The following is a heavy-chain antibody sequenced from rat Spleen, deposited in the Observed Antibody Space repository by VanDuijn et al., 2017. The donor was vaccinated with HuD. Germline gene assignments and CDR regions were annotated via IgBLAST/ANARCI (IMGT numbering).Heavy chain of an antibody. V-gene: IGHV2-16*01. Sequence: VQLVESGGGLVQPGRPLKLSCSASGLTFSDYAMAWVRQSPKKGLEWVGAIWKGGNTDYNSALKSRLSISRDTSKNQVFLKMNSLQTEDTAMYFCARLGGGWGQGVMVTVSS. CDR2: IWKGGNT. CDR1: GLTFSDYA. D-gene: IGHD4-6*01. CDR3: ARLGGG. J-gene: IGHJ2*01.